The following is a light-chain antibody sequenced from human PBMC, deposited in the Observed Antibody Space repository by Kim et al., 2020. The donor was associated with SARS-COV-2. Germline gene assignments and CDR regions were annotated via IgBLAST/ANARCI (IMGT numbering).Light chain of an antibody. V-gene: IGKV4-1*01. CDR1: RTILYNSNNKNY. CDR3: QQYYISPLT. J-gene: IGKJ4*01. CDR2: WAS. Sequence: ATINCKSSRTILYNSNNKNYLAWYQQKPGQPPKLLIYWASTRESGVPDRFSGSGSETDFTLTISSLQAEDVAVYYCQQYYISPLTFGGGTKMDIK.